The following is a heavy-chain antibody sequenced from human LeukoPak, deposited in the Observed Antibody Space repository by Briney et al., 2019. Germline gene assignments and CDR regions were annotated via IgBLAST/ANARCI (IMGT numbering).Heavy chain of an antibody. CDR3: AKNGDRGAYCSGGSCYPYYYYYMDV. CDR1: GFTFSSYS. CDR2: ISSSSSPI. Sequence: PGGSLRLSCAASGFTFSSYSMNWVRQAPGKGLEWVSYISSSSSPIYYADSVKGRFTISRDNSKNTLFLQVNSLRAEDTAIYYYAKNGDRGAYCSGGSCYPYYYYYMDVWGKGTTVTISS. D-gene: IGHD2-15*01. J-gene: IGHJ6*03. V-gene: IGHV3-48*01.